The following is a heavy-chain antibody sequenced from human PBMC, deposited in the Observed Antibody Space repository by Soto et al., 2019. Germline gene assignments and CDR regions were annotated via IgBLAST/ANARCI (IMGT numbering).Heavy chain of an antibody. CDR3: AKDPRGPYHENWN. J-gene: IGHJ4*02. CDR2: LSGSGGST. CDR1: GFTFSSYA. V-gene: IGHV3-23*01. Sequence: EVQLLESGGGLVQPGGSLRLSCAASGFTFSSYAMSWVRQAPGKGLEWVSALSGSGGSTYYADSVKGRFTISRDNSKNTQYMQRNSLKAADTAVYYCAKDPRGPYHENWNWGQGSLVTVS. D-gene: IGHD1-1*01.